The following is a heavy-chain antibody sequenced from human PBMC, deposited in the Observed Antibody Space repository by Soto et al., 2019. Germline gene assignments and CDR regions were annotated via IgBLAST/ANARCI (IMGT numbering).Heavy chain of an antibody. CDR1: GGSISSSSYY. D-gene: IGHD3-22*01. CDR3: AGGDYYHSSGYYFYYYTMDV. Sequence: SETLSLTCTVSGGSISSSSYYWGWIRQPPGKGLEWIGNVYYGGSTYYNPSLKSRVTISVETSKSQFSLKLSSVTAADTAVYYCAGGDYYHSSGYYFYYYTMDVCGQGTTVSVSS. CDR2: VYYGGST. J-gene: IGHJ6*02. V-gene: IGHV4-39*01.